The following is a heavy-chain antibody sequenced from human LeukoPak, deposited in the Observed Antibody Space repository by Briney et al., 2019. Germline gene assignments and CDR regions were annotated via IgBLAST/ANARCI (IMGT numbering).Heavy chain of an antibody. CDR2: INTSDGGT. D-gene: IGHD5-12*01. CDR1: GYMFSTSY. CDR3: ARDHGGYDSYYYMDV. J-gene: IGHJ6*03. Sequence: ASVKVSCKASGYMFSTSYMHWVRQAPGQGLEWMGVINTSDGGTSYAQKFQGRVTMTTDTSTSTVYMELSSLRSEDTAVYYCARDHGGYDSYYYMDVWGKGTTVTVSS. V-gene: IGHV1-46*01.